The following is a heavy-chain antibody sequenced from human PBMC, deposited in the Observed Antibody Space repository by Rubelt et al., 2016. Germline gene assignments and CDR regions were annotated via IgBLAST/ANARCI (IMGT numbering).Heavy chain of an antibody. CDR2: INHSENT. V-gene: IGHV4-34*01. J-gene: IGHJ3*02. Sequence: QVHLQQWGAGLLKPSETLSLTCAVYSGSFSGFYWSWVRQPPGKGLEWIGEINHSENTNYNPSLKSRVTISVDTSKNQFSLKLSSVTAADTAVYYCVRGGLGCGGDCGGAFDIWGQGTLVTVSS. D-gene: IGHD2-21*02. CDR3: VRGGLGCGGDCGGAFDI. CDR1: SGSFSGFY.